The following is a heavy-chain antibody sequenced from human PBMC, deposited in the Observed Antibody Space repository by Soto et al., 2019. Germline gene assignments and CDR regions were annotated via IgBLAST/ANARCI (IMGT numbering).Heavy chain of an antibody. J-gene: IGHJ4*02. CDR1: GGTFSSYA. CDR2: IIPIFGTA. D-gene: IGHD6-6*01. CDR3: ARDGALYSSSSHLVPYYFDY. Sequence: ASVKVSWKASGGTFSSYAISWVRQAPGQGLEWMGGIIPIFGTANYAQKFQGRVTITADESTSTAYMELSSLRSEDTAVYYCARDGALYSSSSHLVPYYFDYWGQGTLVTVSS. V-gene: IGHV1-69*13.